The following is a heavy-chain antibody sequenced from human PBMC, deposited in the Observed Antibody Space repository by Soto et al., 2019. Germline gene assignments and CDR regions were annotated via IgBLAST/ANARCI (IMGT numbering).Heavy chain of an antibody. Sequence: EVQLVESGGGLVQPGGSLRLSCAASGFTFSSYWMHWVRQAPGKGLVWVSRINSDGSSTSYADSVKGRFTISRDNAKNTLYLQMNSLRAEDTAVYYCARAPISYYYYGMDVWGQGTTVTVSS. D-gene: IGHD2-21*01. CDR3: ARAPISYYYYGMDV. J-gene: IGHJ6*02. V-gene: IGHV3-74*01. CDR1: GFTFSSYW. CDR2: INSDGSST.